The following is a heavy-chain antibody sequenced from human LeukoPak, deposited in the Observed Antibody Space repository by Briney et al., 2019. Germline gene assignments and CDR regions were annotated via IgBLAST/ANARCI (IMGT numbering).Heavy chain of an antibody. CDR1: GFTFSSYG. CDR2: IWYDGSNK. CDR3: ARGHIPGAFDI. D-gene: IGHD2-21*01. Sequence: PGRSLRLSCAASGFTFSSYGMHWVRQALGKGLEWVAVIWYDGSNKYYADSVKGRFTISRDNSKNTLYLQMNSLRAEDTAVYYCARGHIPGAFDIWGQGTMVTVSS. J-gene: IGHJ3*02. V-gene: IGHV3-33*01.